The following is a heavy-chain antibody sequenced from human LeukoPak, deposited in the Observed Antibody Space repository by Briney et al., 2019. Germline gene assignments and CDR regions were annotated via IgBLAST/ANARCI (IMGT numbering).Heavy chain of an antibody. V-gene: IGHV1-46*01. CDR1: GHTFTTYY. J-gene: IGHJ4*02. D-gene: IGHD4-23*01. Sequence: ASVKVSCKASGHTFTTYYMHWVRQAPGQGLEWMGIINLSGGSTTYAQKFQGRVTMTRDTSTSTVYMELSSLRSDDTAVYYCATLMTMEVTPFDYWGQGTLVTVSS. CDR2: INLSGGST. CDR3: ATLMTMEVTPFDY.